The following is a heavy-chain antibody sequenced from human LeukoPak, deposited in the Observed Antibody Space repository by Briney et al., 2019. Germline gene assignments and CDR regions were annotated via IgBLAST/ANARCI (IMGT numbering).Heavy chain of an antibody. CDR1: GFTFSNAW. CDR2: INHSGST. J-gene: IGHJ6*02. Sequence: GSLRLSCAASGFTFSNAWMSWIRQPPGKGLEWIGEINHSGSTNYNPSLKSRVTMSVDTSKNQFSLKLSSVTAADTAVYYCARMPRRLGYCSSTSCGPFYYYYGMDVWGQGTTVTVSS. V-gene: IGHV4-34*01. D-gene: IGHD2-2*01. CDR3: ARMPRRLGYCSSTSCGPFYYYYGMDV.